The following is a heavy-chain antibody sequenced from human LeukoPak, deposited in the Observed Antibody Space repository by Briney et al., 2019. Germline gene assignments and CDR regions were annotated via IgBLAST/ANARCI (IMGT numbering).Heavy chain of an antibody. V-gene: IGHV4-59*12. CDR3: ARGYGSGSYYGY. Sequence: SETLSLTCTVSGGSISSYYWSWIRQPPGKGLEWIGYIYYSGSTNYNPSLKSRVTISVGTSKNPFSLKLNSMTAADTAVYYCARGYGSGSYYGYWGQGTLVTVSS. CDR1: GGSISSYY. CDR2: IYYSGST. D-gene: IGHD3-10*01. J-gene: IGHJ4*02.